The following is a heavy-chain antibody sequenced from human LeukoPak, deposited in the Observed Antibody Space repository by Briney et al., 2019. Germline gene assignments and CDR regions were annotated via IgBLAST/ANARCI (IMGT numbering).Heavy chain of an antibody. Sequence: TGGSLRLSCAASGFTFSSYWMHWVRQAPGKGLVWVSRINSDGSSTSYADSVKGRFTISRDNAKNTLYLQMNSLRAEDTAVYYCASLTNYYYDSSGAIDYWGQGTLVTVSP. D-gene: IGHD3-22*01. CDR1: GFTFSSYW. J-gene: IGHJ4*02. CDR2: INSDGSST. V-gene: IGHV3-74*01. CDR3: ASLTNYYYDSSGAIDY.